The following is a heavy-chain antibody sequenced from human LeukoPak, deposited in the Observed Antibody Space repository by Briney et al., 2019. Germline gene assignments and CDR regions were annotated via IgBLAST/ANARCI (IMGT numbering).Heavy chain of an antibody. V-gene: IGHV4-59*01. CDR1: GASISSYY. D-gene: IGHD1-7*01. CDR2: IYYSGST. J-gene: IGHJ4*02. CDR3: ARDSNWNYDY. Sequence: SETLSLTCTVSGASISSYYWSWIRQPPGTGLECIGYIYYSGSTNYNPSLKSRVTISVDTSKNQFSLKLTSVTPADTAVYYCARDSNWNYDYWGQGTLVTVSS.